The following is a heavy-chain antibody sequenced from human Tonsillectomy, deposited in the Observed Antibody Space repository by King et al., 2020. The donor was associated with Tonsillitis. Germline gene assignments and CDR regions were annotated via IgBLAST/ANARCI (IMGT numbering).Heavy chain of an antibody. J-gene: IGHJ4*02. CDR1: GFSLRNSRMG. CDR3: ARNTYYYDSSGYLACVTNDY. Sequence: TLKESGPVLVKPTETLTRTCTVSGFSLRNSRMGVGWIRQPPGKALEWLANIFSNDEKTYSTSLNSRLTLSKDTSKSQVVVTMTNMDPVDTATYYCARNTYYYDSSGYLACVTNDYWGQGTLVTVSS. D-gene: IGHD3-22*01. CDR2: IFSNDEK. V-gene: IGHV2-26*01.